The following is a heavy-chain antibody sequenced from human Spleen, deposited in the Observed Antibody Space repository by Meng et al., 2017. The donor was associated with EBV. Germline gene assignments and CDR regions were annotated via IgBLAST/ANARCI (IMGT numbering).Heavy chain of an antibody. CDR1: GFTFSDSA. D-gene: IGHD3-10*01. J-gene: IGHJ4*02. V-gene: IGHV3-23*04. CDR2: ISAGIGNT. CDR3: ALWFREHFDY. Sequence: EVQLVESXGGLVQPGGSLRLSCAASGFTFSDSAMSWVRQAPGKGLEWVSTISAGIGNTHYADSVKGRFTISRDNSKNTLYLQMNNLRADDTAVYYCALWFREHFDYWGQGTLVTVSS.